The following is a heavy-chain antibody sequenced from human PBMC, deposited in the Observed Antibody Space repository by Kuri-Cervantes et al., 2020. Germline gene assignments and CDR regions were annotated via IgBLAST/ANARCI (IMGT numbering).Heavy chain of an antibody. CDR3: AKDLRPHSDHSYFSMFDS. D-gene: IGHD5/OR15-5a*01. Sequence: GESLKISCAASGFTFSAYAMSWVRQAPGKGLEWVSSITGGGHNAYYADSIKGRFTISGDSSKNTLFLQMNSLRAEDTAIYFCAKDLRPHSDHSYFSMFDSWGQGTLVTVSS. CDR1: GFTFSAYA. V-gene: IGHV3-23*01. CDR2: ITGGGHNA. J-gene: IGHJ4*02.